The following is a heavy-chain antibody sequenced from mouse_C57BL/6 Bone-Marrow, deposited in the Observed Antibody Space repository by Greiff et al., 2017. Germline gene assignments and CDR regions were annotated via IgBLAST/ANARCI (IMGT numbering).Heavy chain of an antibody. D-gene: IGHD2-3*01. Sequence: EVQLVESGAELVRPGASVKLSCTASGFNFKDDYMHWVKQRPEQGLEWIGWIDPENGDTEYASKFQGKATITADTSSNTAYLKLSSLTSEVTSVYYWTSCDGYPCYFDVWGTGTTVTVSS. CDR1: GFNFKDDY. J-gene: IGHJ1*03. CDR2: IDPENGDT. V-gene: IGHV14-4*01. CDR3: TSCDGYPCYFDV.